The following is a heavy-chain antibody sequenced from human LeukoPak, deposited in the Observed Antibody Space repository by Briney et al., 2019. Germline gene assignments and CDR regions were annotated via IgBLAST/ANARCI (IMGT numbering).Heavy chain of an antibody. J-gene: IGHJ5*02. CDR3: ARAPGTDSGAWFDP. D-gene: IGHD1-7*01. CDR2: IKQDGSDK. CDR1: GFTFSSYW. Sequence: PGGSLRLSCTASGFTFSSYWMSWVRQAPGKGLEWVANIKQDGSDKHYVDSVKGRFTVSRDNAKNSLYLQMNSLRAEDTAVYYCARAPGTDSGAWFDPWGQGTLVTVSS. V-gene: IGHV3-7*01.